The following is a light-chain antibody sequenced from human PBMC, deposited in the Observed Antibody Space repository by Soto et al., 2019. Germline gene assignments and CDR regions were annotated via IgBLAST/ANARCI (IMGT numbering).Light chain of an antibody. V-gene: IGLV2-23*02. CDR2: EVS. CDR3: CSYAGSSTFVV. J-gene: IGLJ2*01. Sequence: QSVLTQPASVSGSPGQSITISCTGTSSDVGSYNLVSWYQQHPGKAPKLMIYEVSKRPSGVSNRFSGSKSGKTASLTISGVQAEDEADYYCCSYAGSSTFVVFGGGTKLTVL. CDR1: SSDVGSYNL.